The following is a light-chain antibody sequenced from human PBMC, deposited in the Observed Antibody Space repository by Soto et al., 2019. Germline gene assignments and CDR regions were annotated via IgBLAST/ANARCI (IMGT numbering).Light chain of an antibody. J-gene: IGKJ3*01. CDR2: RAS. CDR3: QQYETYSGT. Sequence: DIPMTQSPSSLSASVGDRVTITCRASQIINTWLAWYQQKPGKAPKLLIYRASNLVNGVPSRFSGSGSGTEFTLNISSLQPDDFSIYYCQQYETYSGTFGPGTKVDI. V-gene: IGKV1-5*03. CDR1: QIINTW.